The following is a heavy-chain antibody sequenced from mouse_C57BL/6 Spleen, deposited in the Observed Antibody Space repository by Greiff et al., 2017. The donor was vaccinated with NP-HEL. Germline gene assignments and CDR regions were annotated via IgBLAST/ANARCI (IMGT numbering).Heavy chain of an antibody. J-gene: IGHJ4*01. V-gene: IGHV2-2*01. D-gene: IGHD1-1*01. CDR3: ARKGLRYAMDY. CDR2: IWSGGST. CDR1: GFSFTSYG. Sequence: VKLMESGPGLVQPSQSLSITCPVSGFSFTSYGVHWVRQSPGQGLEWLGVIWSGGSTDYNAAFISRLSISKDNSKSQVFVKMNSLQADDTAIYYCARKGLRYAMDYWGQGTSVTVSS.